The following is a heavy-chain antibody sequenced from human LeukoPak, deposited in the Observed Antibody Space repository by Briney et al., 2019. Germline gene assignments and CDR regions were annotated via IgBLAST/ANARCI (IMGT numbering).Heavy chain of an antibody. D-gene: IGHD3-10*01. Sequence: GGSLRLSRAASGFTFSSYSMNWVRQAPGKGLEWVSSISSSSSYIYYADSVKGRFTISRDNAKNSLYLQMNSLRAEDTAVYYCARVRSITNNYFDYWGQGTLVTVSS. J-gene: IGHJ4*02. CDR3: ARVRSITNNYFDY. CDR1: GFTFSSYS. CDR2: ISSSSSYI. V-gene: IGHV3-21*01.